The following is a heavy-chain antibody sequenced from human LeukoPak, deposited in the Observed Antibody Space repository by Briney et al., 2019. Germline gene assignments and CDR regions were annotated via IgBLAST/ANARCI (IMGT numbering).Heavy chain of an antibody. V-gene: IGHV3-53*01. CDR2: VYSGGST. CDR1: GLTVSSNY. Sequence: GGSLRLSCAASGLTVSSNYMSWVRQAPGKGLEWVSVVYSGGSTYYADSVKGRFTISRDNSKNTLYLQMNSLRAEDTAVYYCARGTGDSEAFDIWGQGTMVTVSS. D-gene: IGHD7-27*01. CDR3: ARGTGDSEAFDI. J-gene: IGHJ3*02.